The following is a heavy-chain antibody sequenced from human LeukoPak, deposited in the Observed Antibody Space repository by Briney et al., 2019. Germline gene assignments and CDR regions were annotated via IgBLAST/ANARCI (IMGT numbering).Heavy chain of an antibody. D-gene: IGHD2-2*02. CDR2: ISSSSSYI. J-gene: IGHJ6*02. CDR1: GFTFSSYS. Sequence: GGSLRLSCAASGFTFSSYSMNWVRQAPGKGLEWVSSISSSSSYIYYADSVKGRFTISRDNAKNSLYLQMNSLRAEDTAVYYCARDLGPHCSSTSCYNDYYYGMDVWGQGTTVTVSS. V-gene: IGHV3-21*01. CDR3: ARDLGPHCSSTSCYNDYYYGMDV.